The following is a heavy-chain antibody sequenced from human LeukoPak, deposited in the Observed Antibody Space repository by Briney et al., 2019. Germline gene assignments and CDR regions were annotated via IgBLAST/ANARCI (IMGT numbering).Heavy chain of an antibody. CDR3: ARHDSIGYYQRGMDV. V-gene: IGHV4-59*08. D-gene: IGHD2-15*01. J-gene: IGHJ6*02. CDR1: VGSLSGYY. Sequence: PSETPSLTCALSVGSLSGYYWSWNRLSPGRGLEWIGCIYYTGTIIYSPSLESRVTLSVDTSKNQISLNLRSVTAADTAVYYCARHDSIGYYQRGMDVWGPGTTVIVSS. CDR2: IYYTGTI.